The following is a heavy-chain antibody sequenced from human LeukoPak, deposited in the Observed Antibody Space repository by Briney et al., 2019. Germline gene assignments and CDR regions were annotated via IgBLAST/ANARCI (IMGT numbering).Heavy chain of an antibody. V-gene: IGHV4-30-2*01. D-gene: IGHD3-22*01. CDR1: GGSISSGGYY. CDR2: IYHSGST. CDR3: ARDSWDSSGYSFDY. Sequence: ASETLSLTCTVSGGSISSGGYYRSWIRQPPGKGLEWIGYIYHSGSTYYNPSLKSRVTISVDRSKNQFSLKLSSVTAADTAVYYCARDSWDSSGYSFDYWGQGTLVTVSS. J-gene: IGHJ4*02.